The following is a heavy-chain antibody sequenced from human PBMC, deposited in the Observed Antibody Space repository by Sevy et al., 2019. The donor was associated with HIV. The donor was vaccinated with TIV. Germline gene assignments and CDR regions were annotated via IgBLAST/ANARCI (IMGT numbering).Heavy chain of an antibody. CDR1: GASISSYY. CDR3: ARSLADYYYGMDV. CDR2: HYYNGRT. J-gene: IGHJ6*02. Sequence: SETLSLTCTVSGASISSYYWSWIRRPPGKGLEWVGYHYYNGRTNDNPSLKSRVTMSVNTSKNQFSLKLISVTAADTAVYYSARSLADYYYGMDVWGQGTTVTVSS. V-gene: IGHV4-59*01.